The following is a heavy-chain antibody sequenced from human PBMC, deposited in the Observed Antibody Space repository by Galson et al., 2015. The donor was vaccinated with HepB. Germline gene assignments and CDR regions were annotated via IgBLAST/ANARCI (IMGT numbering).Heavy chain of an antibody. CDR1: GFTFSSYA. CDR2: ITDNGDIT. V-gene: IGHV3-23*01. D-gene: IGHD6-19*01. Sequence: SLRLSCAASGFTFSSYAMSWVRQAPGKGLEWVSAITDNGDITNYADPVRGRITISRDNSKNTLYLQMNSLRVEDTAVYYCAKGVPRYTSGWYLGGVAYFDHWGQGALVAVSS. CDR3: AKGVPRYTSGWYLGGVAYFDH. J-gene: IGHJ4*02.